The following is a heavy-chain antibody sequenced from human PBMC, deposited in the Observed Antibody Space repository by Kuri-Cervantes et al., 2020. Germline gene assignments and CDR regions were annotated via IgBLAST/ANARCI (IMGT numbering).Heavy chain of an antibody. V-gene: IGHV3-23*01. Sequence: GGSLRLSCAASGFAFSSYSMNWVRQAPGKGLEWVSAIRGSGGSTYYADSVEGRFTISRDNSKNTLYLQVNFLRAEDTAVYYCAKGSSSSRPYYFEYWGQGTLVTVSS. CDR2: IRGSGGST. D-gene: IGHD6-13*01. J-gene: IGHJ4*02. CDR3: AKGSSSSRPYYFEY. CDR1: GFAFSSYS.